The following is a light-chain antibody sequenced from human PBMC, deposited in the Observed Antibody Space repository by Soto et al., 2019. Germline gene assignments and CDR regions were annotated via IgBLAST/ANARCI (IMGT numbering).Light chain of an antibody. CDR1: QSISSY. J-gene: IGKJ1*01. V-gene: IGKV1-39*01. CDR3: QKSYSTPT. CDR2: TAS. Sequence: DIQMTQSPSSLSASVGDRVTITCRASQSISSYLNWYQQKPGKAPKLLIYTASSLQSGVPSRFSGSGSGTDFTLTISSLQPEDFATYYCQKSYSTPTLGQGTKVDIK.